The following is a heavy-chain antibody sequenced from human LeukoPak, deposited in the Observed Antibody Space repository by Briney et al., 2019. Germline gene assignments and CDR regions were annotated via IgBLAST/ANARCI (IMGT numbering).Heavy chain of an antibody. CDR3: ARVGTWELQRVFDY. J-gene: IGHJ4*02. V-gene: IGHV3-7*01. CDR1: GFTFTDYW. CDR2: IQRGGSES. D-gene: IGHD1-26*01. Sequence: PGGSLRLSCAASGFTFTDYWMTWVRQVPGKGLEWVANIQRGGSESYYVDSVKGRFTISRENAKNSLNLQMDSLRVEDTAVYYCARVGTWELQRVFDYWGQGTPVTVSS.